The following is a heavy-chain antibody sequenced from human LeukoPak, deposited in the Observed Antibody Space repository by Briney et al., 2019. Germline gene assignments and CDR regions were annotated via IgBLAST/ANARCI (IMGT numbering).Heavy chain of an antibody. J-gene: IGHJ3*02. D-gene: IGHD2-21*02. CDR3: AKTKVGTGLDALDI. V-gene: IGHV3-30-3*02. CDR2: ISYAGSNK. CDR1: RFTFNSYA. Sequence: PGGSLRLSCAASRFTFNSYAMHWVRQAAGKGLEWVAIISYAGSNKFYADSVKGRFAISRDNSKNTLYLQMDSLRAEDTAVYYCAKTKVGTGLDALDIWGQGTMVTVSS.